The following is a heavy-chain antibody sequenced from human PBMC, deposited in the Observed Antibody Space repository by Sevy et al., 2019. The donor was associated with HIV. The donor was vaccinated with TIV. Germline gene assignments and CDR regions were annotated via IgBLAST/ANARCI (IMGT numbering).Heavy chain of an antibody. CDR3: ARGTSIYYYGSGRLFDY. V-gene: IGHV3-48*02. CDR2: ISSSSSTI. Sequence: GGSLRLSCAASGFTFSSYSMNWVRQAPGKGLEWVSYISSSSSTIYYADSVKGRFTISRDNAKNSLYLQMNSLRDEDTAVYYCARGTSIYYYGSGRLFDYWGQGTLVTVSS. CDR1: GFTFSSYS. J-gene: IGHJ4*02. D-gene: IGHD3-10*01.